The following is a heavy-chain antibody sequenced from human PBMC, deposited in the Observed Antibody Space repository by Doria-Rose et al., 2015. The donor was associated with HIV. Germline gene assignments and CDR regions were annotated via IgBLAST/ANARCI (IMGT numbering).Heavy chain of an antibody. CDR1: GVSLSSPGMG. V-gene: IGHV2-26*01. D-gene: IGHD6-13*01. CDR2: IVSDDEG. CDR3: ARIKSSRWYHKYYFDF. J-gene: IGHJ4*02. Sequence: SGPVLVKPTETLTLTCTVSGVSLSSPGMGVSWIRQPPGEALEWLANIVSDDEGSYNTSLKIRLTISRATSKSQVVLTMTDMDPVDTATYYCARIKSSRWYHKYYFDFWGQGTLVIVSA.